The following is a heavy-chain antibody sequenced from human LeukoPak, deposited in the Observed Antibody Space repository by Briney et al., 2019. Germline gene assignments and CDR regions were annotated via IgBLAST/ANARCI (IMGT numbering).Heavy chain of an antibody. CDR3: AKDSTVLLWFGELPTHYFDY. J-gene: IGHJ4*02. CDR1: GFTFSSHG. V-gene: IGHV3-33*06. Sequence: GGSLRLSCAASGFTFSSHGMHWVRQAPGKGLEWVAVIWYDGSKKYHADSVKGRFTISRDNSKNTLYLQMNSLRAEDTAVYYCAKDSTVLLWFGELPTHYFDYWGQGTLVTVSS. D-gene: IGHD3-10*01. CDR2: IWYDGSKK.